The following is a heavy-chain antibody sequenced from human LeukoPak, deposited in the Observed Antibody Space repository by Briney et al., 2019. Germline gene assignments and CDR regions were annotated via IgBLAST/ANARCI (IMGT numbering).Heavy chain of an antibody. Sequence: SETLSLTCTVSGGSISSYYWSWIRHPPGKGLEWIGYIYNSGSTNYNPPLKSRVPISVAASTNQFSLQLSSVTAADTAVYYWARQRFYYDSNGYYYFNYFDYWGQGTLVTVSS. D-gene: IGHD3-22*01. V-gene: IGHV4-59*08. CDR1: GGSISSYY. J-gene: IGHJ4*02. CDR2: IYNSGST. CDR3: ARQRFYYDSNGYYYFNYFDY.